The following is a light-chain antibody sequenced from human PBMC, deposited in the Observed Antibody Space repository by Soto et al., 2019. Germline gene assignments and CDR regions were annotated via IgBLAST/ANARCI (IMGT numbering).Light chain of an antibody. V-gene: IGKV3-11*01. J-gene: IGKJ5*01. CDR3: QHRMNWPLN. CDR2: DAS. CDR1: QSVSSY. Sequence: EIVFTQSPAPLSLSPGGRATLSCMASQSVSSYLLWYQQKPGQTPRLLIYDASNRATGIPARFSGSGSETDFTLTISSLEPEDFAVYYCQHRMNWPLNFGQGTRLEIK.